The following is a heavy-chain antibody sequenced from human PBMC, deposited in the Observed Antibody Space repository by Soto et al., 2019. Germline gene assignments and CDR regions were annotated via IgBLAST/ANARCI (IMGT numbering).Heavy chain of an antibody. V-gene: IGHV3-21*01. CDR3: ARVGGQLVPGFDY. D-gene: IGHD6-6*01. CDR2: ISSSSSYI. Sequence: VQLVESGEGLVQPGGSLRLSCAASGFTFSSYNIHWIRQAPGKGLEWVSSISSSSSYIYYADSVKGRFTISRDNAKNSLYLQMNSLRAEDTAVYYCARVGGQLVPGFDYWGQGTLVTVSS. J-gene: IGHJ4*02. CDR1: GFTFSSYN.